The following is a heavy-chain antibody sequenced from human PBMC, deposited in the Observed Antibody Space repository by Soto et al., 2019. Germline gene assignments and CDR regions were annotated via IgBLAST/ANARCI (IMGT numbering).Heavy chain of an antibody. CDR2: ISYDGSNK. CDR3: AREELLGFYYFDY. J-gene: IGHJ4*02. V-gene: IGHV3-30-3*01. CDR1: GFTFSSYA. Sequence: QVQLVESGGGVAQPGRSLRLSCAASGFTFSSYAMHWVRQAPGKGLEWVAVISYDGSNKYYADSVKGRFTISRDNSKNTLYLQMNSLRAEDTAVYYCAREELLGFYYFDYWGQGTLVTVSS. D-gene: IGHD1-26*01.